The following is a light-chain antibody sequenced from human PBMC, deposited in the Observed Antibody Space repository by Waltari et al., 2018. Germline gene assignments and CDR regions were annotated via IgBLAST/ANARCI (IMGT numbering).Light chain of an antibody. Sequence: DIQMTQSPSSLSASVGDRVTITCRASQSISNWLAWYQQKPGKAPILLIYKASILKSGVPSRFSGSGSGTQFTITISSLQPDDFASYYCQQYNTYSSFGQGTKLQIK. CDR1: QSISNW. CDR2: KAS. J-gene: IGKJ2*01. V-gene: IGKV1-5*03. CDR3: QQYNTYSS.